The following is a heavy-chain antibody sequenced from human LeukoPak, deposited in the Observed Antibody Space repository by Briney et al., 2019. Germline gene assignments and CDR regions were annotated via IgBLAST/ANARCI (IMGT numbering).Heavy chain of an antibody. V-gene: IGHV3-72*01. J-gene: IGHJ4*02. Sequence: GGSLRLSCAASGFRFSDYYMDWVRQAPGKGLECVARIRKEVNGYTTEYAASVKGRFTISRDDSTKTLFLQINSLRTEDTAVYYCSRGDPDGTTDFDFWGQGTLVTVSS. D-gene: IGHD1-1*01. CDR3: SRGDPDGTTDFDF. CDR1: GFRFSDYY. CDR2: IRKEVNGYTT.